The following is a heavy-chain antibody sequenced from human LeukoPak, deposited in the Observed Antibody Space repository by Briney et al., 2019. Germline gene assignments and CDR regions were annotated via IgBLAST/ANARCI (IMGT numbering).Heavy chain of an antibody. CDR1: GGSFSGYY. Sequence: SETLSLTCAVSGGSFSGYYWTWIRQPPGKGLEWIGEINHSGSANYNPSLKSRVTISLDTSKNQFSLKLSSVTAADTAVYYCARGQGTVTAHWGQGTLVTVS. J-gene: IGHJ4*02. CDR3: ARGQGTVTAH. V-gene: IGHV4-34*01. CDR2: INHSGSA. D-gene: IGHD2-21*02.